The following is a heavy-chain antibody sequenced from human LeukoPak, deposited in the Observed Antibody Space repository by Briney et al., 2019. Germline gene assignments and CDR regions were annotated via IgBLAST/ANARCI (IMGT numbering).Heavy chain of an antibody. CDR3: TRDLSYSGYDYMPAGDS. J-gene: IGHJ4*02. CDR2: IRNKVYGGTT. Sequence: GGSLRLSCAASGFRFNTYWMSWVRQAPGKGLEWVGFIRNKVYGGTTEYAASVKGRFIISRDDSKSIAYLQMNSLKTEDTAVYYCTRDLSYSGYDYMPAGDSWGQGTLVTVSS. V-gene: IGHV3-49*04. CDR1: GFRFNTYW. D-gene: IGHD5-12*01.